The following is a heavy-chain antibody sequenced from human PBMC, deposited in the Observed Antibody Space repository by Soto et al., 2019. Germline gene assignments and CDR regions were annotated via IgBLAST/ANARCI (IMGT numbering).Heavy chain of an antibody. V-gene: IGHV1-8*01. CDR2: MNPNSGNT. D-gene: IGHD6-19*01. CDR1: GYTFTNYD. CDR3: ARRPSSGWSWYFDL. J-gene: IGHJ2*01. Sequence: QVQLVQSGAEVKKPGASVKVSCKASGYTFTNYDINWVRQATGQGLEWMGRMNPNSGNTGYAQKFQGRVTMTRNTSITTAYMELSSLRSEDTAVYYCARRPSSGWSWYFDLWCRGTLVTVSS.